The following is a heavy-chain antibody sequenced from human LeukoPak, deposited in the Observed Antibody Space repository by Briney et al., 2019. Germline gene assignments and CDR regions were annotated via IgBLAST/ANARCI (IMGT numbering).Heavy chain of an antibody. J-gene: IGHJ3*02. CDR2: IYYSGST. D-gene: IGHD3-10*01. CDR1: GGSISSYY. V-gene: IGHV4-59*01. Sequence: SETLSLTCTVSGGSISSYYWSWIRQPPGKGLEWIGYIYYSGSTNYNPSLKSQVTISVDTSKNQFSLKLSSVTAADTAVYYCARENYGSGNAFDIWGQGTMVTVSS. CDR3: ARENYGSGNAFDI.